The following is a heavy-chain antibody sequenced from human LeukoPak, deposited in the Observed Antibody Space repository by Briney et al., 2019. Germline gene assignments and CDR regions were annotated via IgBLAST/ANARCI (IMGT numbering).Heavy chain of an antibody. Sequence: ASVKLSCKASGYTFTSYGISWVRQAPGQGLEWMGWISAYNGNTNYAQKLQGRVTMATDTSTSTAYMELRSLRSDDTAVYYCARERSYGSWYFDLWGRGTLVTVSS. D-gene: IGHD5-18*01. CDR2: ISAYNGNT. CDR1: GYTFTSYG. CDR3: ARERSYGSWYFDL. J-gene: IGHJ2*01. V-gene: IGHV1-18*01.